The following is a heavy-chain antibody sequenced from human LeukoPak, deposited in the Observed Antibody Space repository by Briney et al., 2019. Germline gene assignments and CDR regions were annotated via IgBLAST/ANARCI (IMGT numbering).Heavy chain of an antibody. CDR2: IYSGGST. CDR3: ARVPVAGTFPIGYMDV. V-gene: IGHV3-53*01. Sequence: GGSLRLSCAASGFTVSSNYMSWVRQAPGKGLGWVSAIYSGGSTYYADSVKGRFTLSRDNSKNTLYLQMNSLRAEDTAVYYCARVPVAGTFPIGYMDVWGKGTTVTVSS. J-gene: IGHJ6*03. D-gene: IGHD6-19*01. CDR1: GFTVSSNY.